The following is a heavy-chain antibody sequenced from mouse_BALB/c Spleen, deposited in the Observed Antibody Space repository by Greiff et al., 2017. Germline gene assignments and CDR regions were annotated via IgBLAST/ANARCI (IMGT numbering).Heavy chain of an antibody. Sequence: VQLQQSGAELVRPGSSVKISCKASGYAFSSYWMTWVKQRPGQGLEWIGQIYPGDGDTNYNGKFKGKATLTADKSSSTAYMQLSSLTSEDSAVYFCARGGLPSMDYWGQGTSVTVSS. J-gene: IGHJ4*01. CDR1: GYAFSSYW. D-gene: IGHD3-1*01. CDR2: IYPGDGDT. CDR3: ARGGLPSMDY. V-gene: IGHV1-80*01.